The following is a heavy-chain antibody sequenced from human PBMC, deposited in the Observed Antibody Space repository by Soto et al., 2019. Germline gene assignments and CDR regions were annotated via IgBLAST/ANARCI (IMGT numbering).Heavy chain of an antibody. CDR3: AADSLGEYQLRMYYYGMDV. J-gene: IGHJ6*02. CDR2: IIPIFGTA. CDR1: GGTFSSYA. V-gene: IGHV1-69*05. D-gene: IGHD2-2*01. Sequence: SVKVSCKASGGTFSSYAISWVRQAPGQGLEWMGGIIPIFGTANYAQKFQERVTITRDMSTSTAYMELSSLRSEDTAVYYCAADSLGEYQLRMYYYGMDVWGQGTTVTVSS.